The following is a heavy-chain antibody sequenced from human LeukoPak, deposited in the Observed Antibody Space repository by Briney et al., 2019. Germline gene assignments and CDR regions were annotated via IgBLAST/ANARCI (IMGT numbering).Heavy chain of an antibody. CDR3: ASWIQLKNAFDI. Sequence: ASVKVSCKASGYTFTSYGIGWVRQAPGQGLEWMGWISAYNGNTNYAQKLQGRVTMTTDTSTSTAYMELRSLRSDDTAVYYCASWIQLKNAFDIWGQGTMVTVSS. J-gene: IGHJ3*02. V-gene: IGHV1-18*01. D-gene: IGHD5-18*01. CDR2: ISAYNGNT. CDR1: GYTFTSYG.